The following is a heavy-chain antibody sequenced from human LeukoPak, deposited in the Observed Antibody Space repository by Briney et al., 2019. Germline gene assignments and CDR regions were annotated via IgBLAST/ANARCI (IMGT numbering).Heavy chain of an antibody. CDR2: INPSGGST. J-gene: IGHJ6*03. Sequence: AASVKVSCKASGYTFTGYYMHWVRQAPGQGLEWMGIINPSGGSTSYAQKFQGRVTMTRDMSTSTVYMELSSLRSEDTAVYYCARAVARGSGYYYMDVWGKGTTVTVSS. CDR1: GYTFTGYY. D-gene: IGHD6-19*01. V-gene: IGHV1-46*01. CDR3: ARAVARGSGYYYMDV.